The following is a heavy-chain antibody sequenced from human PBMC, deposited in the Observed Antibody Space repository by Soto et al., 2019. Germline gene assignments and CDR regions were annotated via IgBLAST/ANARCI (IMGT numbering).Heavy chain of an antibody. D-gene: IGHD2-2*01. CDR3: ARDIVLVPAASGAFDI. CDR2: IIPIFGTA. Sequence: GASVKVSCKASGGTFSSYAISWVRQAPGQGLEWMGGIIPIFGTANYAQKFQGRVTITADESTSTAYMELSSLRSEDTAVYYCARDIVLVPAASGAFDIWGQGTVVTVSS. V-gene: IGHV1-69*13. CDR1: GGTFSSYA. J-gene: IGHJ3*02.